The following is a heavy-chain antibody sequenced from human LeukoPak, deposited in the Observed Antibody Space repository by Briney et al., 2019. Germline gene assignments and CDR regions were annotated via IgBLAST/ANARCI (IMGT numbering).Heavy chain of an antibody. D-gene: IGHD3-22*01. V-gene: IGHV3-64*04. CDR1: GFIFSTYT. J-gene: IGHJ4*02. CDR2: INGDGRTA. Sequence: SGGSLRLSCSASGFIFSTYTMYWVRQAPGKGLENLSVINGDGRTAYYADSVKGRFTISRDNSKNTLYLQMNSLRAEDTAVYYCARDRDYYDSSGYLDYWGQGTLVTVSS. CDR3: ARDRDYYDSSGYLDY.